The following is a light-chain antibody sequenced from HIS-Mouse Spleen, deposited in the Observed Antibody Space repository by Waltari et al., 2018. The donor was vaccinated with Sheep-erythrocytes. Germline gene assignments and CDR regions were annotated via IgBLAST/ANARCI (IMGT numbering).Light chain of an antibody. J-gene: IGLJ1*01. V-gene: IGLV2-11*01. Sequence: QSALPQPRSVSGSPGQSVPISCTGTSSDVGGFNYVSWYQQHPGKAPKPMIYDVSKRPSGVPDRFSGSKSGNTASLTISGLQAEDEADYYCCSYAGSYNHVFATGTKVTVL. CDR1: SSDVGGFNY. CDR3: CSYAGSYNHV. CDR2: DVS.